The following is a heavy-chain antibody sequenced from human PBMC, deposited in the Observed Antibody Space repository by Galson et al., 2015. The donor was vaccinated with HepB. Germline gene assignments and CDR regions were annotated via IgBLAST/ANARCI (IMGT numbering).Heavy chain of an antibody. J-gene: IGHJ4*02. CDR1: GFTFSSYE. CDR2: IRSSGNTI. V-gene: IGHV3-48*03. CDR3: ARERFVTMGRGGWFDY. D-gene: IGHD3-10*01. Sequence: SLRLSCAASGFTFSSYEMNWVRQAPGKGLEWVSYIRSSGNTIYFADSVKGRFTISRDNAKNSLYLQMNSLRAEDTAVYYCARERFVTMGRGGWFDYLGQRTLVAVSS.